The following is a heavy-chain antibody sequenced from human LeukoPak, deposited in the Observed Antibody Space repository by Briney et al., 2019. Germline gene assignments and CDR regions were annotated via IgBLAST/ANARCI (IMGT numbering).Heavy chain of an antibody. Sequence: GRSLRLSCAASGFTFNNYVMHWVRQAPGKGLEWASSITWNSGNIGYADSVKGRFTISRDNAKNSLYLQMNSLRAEDTALYYCAKGLAVAQYYFDYWGQGTLVTVSS. CDR3: AKGLAVAQYYFDY. CDR2: ITWNSGNI. CDR1: GFTFNNYV. J-gene: IGHJ4*02. V-gene: IGHV3-9*01. D-gene: IGHD6-19*01.